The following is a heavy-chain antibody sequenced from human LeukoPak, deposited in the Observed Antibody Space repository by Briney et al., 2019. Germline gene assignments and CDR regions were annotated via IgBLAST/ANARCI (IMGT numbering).Heavy chain of an antibody. D-gene: IGHD3-3*01. CDR3: ANLGGSAYYDFRAFDI. Sequence: SETLSLTCTVSGGSISSSSYYWGWIRQPPGKGLEWIGTIFHNGNTYYNPSLKSRVTISVDTSKNQFSLTLSSVTAADTAVYYCANLGGSAYYDFRAFDIWGQGTMVTVSS. V-gene: IGHV4-39*01. J-gene: IGHJ3*02. CDR1: GGSISSSSYY. CDR2: IFHNGNT.